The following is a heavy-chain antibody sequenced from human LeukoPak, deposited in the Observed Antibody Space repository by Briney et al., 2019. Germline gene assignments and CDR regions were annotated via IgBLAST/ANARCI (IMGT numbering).Heavy chain of an antibody. CDR1: GFTFSNAW. Sequence: GGSLRLSCAASGFTFSNAWMNWVHQAPGKGLEWVSYISSSGSTIYYADSVKGRFTISRDNAKNSLYLQMNSLRAEDTAVYYCAELGITMIGGVWGKGTTVTISS. D-gene: IGHD3-10*02. CDR3: AELGITMIGGV. CDR2: ISSSGSTI. V-gene: IGHV3-48*04. J-gene: IGHJ6*04.